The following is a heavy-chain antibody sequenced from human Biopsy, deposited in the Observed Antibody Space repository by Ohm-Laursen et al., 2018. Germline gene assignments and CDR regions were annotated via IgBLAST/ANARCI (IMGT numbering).Heavy chain of an antibody. CDR1: GDSISSSTYY. J-gene: IGHJ5*02. V-gene: IGHV4-39*01. Sequence: SETLSLTWSVSGDSISSSTYYWGWIRQPPGKGLEWIGSIFYRGSTHYKPSLKSRVNISVDTSKNQFSLKLNSVTAADTAVYYCARDYDTSGYYYVSWGQGTLVTVSS. D-gene: IGHD3-22*01. CDR2: IFYRGST. CDR3: ARDYDTSGYYYVS.